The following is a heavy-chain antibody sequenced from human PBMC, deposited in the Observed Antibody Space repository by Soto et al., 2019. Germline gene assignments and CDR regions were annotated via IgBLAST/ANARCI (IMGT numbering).Heavy chain of an antibody. V-gene: IGHV1-18*04. D-gene: IGHD6-13*01. J-gene: IGHJ5*02. CDR2: ISAYNGNT. CDR3: AKSGDSSSWPHNWFDP. CDR1: GYTFTSYG. Sequence: ASVKVSCKASGYTFTSYGISWVRQAPGQGLEWMGWISAYNGNTNYAQKLQGRVTMTTDTSTSTAYMELRSLRSDDTALYYCAKSGDSSSWPHNWFDPWGQGTLVTVSS.